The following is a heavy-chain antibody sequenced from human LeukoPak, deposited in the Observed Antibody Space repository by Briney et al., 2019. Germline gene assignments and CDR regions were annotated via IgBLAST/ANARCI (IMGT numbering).Heavy chain of an antibody. CDR1: GFTLSNCG. V-gene: IGHV3-30*18. CDR2: ISYNGRNI. J-gene: IGHJ4*02. CDR3: AKGPWSPGDTEFDY. Sequence: PGRSLRLSCAASGFTLSNCGMHWVRQGPGKGLEWVAFISYNGRNIYYRDSVKGRFTISRGNSKNTLYLQMDSLRPEDSALYYCAKGPWSPGDTEFDYWGQGTLVTVSS. D-gene: IGHD1-26*01.